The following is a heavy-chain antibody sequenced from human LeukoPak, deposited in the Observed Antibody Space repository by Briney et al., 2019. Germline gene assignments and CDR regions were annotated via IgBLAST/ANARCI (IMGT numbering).Heavy chain of an antibody. CDR2: IIPIFGTA. CDR3: ARDVDYSNYYFDY. V-gene: IGHV1-69*13. CDR1: GGTFSSYA. D-gene: IGHD4-11*01. Sequence: SVKVSCKASGGTFSSYAISWVRQAPGQGLEWMGGIIPIFGTANYAQKFQGRVTITADESTNTAYMELSSLRSEDTAVYYCARDVDYSNYYFDYWGQGALVTVSS. J-gene: IGHJ4*02.